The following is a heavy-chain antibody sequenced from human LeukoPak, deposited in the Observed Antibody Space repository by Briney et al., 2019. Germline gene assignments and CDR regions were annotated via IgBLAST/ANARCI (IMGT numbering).Heavy chain of an antibody. V-gene: IGHV3-7*01. CDR3: ARTQRFGESSFYRPSDY. CDR1: GFTFSSYW. CDR2: IKEDGSEK. J-gene: IGHJ4*02. Sequence: GGSLRLSCAASGFTFSSYWMSWVRQAPGKGLEWVANIKEDGSEKYYVDSLKGRFTISRDDAQNSLYLQMNSLRAEDTAVYFCARTQRFGESSFYRPSDYWGQGTLVTVSS. D-gene: IGHD3-16*02.